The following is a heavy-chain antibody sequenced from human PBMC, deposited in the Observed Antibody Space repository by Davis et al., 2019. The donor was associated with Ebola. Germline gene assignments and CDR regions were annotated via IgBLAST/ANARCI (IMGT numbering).Heavy chain of an antibody. D-gene: IGHD2-2*01. CDR1: GDTFSSNA. V-gene: IGHV1-69*13. J-gene: IGHJ4*02. CDR3: ASRPVVDSDS. Sequence: AASVKVSCKASGDTFSSNAINWVRQAPGQGLEWMGGIIPAFQTAYYAQNFKDRVTISADESTRTAYMELSSLTSEDTAVYFCASRPVVDSDSWGQGTLVTVSS. CDR2: IIPAFQTA.